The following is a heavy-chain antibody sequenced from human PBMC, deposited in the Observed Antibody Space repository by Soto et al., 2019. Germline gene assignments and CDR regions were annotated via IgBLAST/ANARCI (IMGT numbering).Heavy chain of an antibody. V-gene: IGHV4-39*01. CDR1: GGSISSSNYY. CDR3: ASPLWERGEYYYYVVDV. Sequence: SETLSLTCTVSGGSISSSNYYWGWIRQPPGKGLEWIGSIYYSGSTYYNPSLKSRVTISIDTSKNQFSLKLSSVTAADTAVYYCASPLWERGEYYYYVVDVWGQGTTVTVSS. J-gene: IGHJ6*02. CDR2: IYYSGST. D-gene: IGHD1-26*01.